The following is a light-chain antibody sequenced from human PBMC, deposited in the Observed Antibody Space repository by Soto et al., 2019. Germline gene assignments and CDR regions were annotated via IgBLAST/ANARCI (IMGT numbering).Light chain of an antibody. V-gene: IGKV3D-15*01. CDR3: QQYNDWPLT. Sequence: IVLTQSPATLYVSPGARVTLSCRASQSVSANLAWYQQTPGQAPRLLSYGASIRATDIPARVSGSGSGTEFSLTISSLQSEDFEVYYCQQYNDWPLTFGGGTKVDIK. J-gene: IGKJ4*01. CDR1: QSVSAN. CDR2: GAS.